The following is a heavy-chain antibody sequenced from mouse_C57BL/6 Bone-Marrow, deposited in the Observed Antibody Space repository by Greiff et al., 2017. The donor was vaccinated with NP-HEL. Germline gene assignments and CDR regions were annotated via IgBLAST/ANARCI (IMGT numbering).Heavy chain of an antibody. V-gene: IGHV1-81*01. CDR3: ARRITGTRYYFDY. CDR2: IYPRSGNT. J-gene: IGHJ2*01. Sequence: QVQLQQSGAELARPGASVKLSCKASGYTFTSYVIGRVKQRTGQGLGWVGEIYPRSGNTYYNEKFKGKGTLTADKSSSTAYMALRSLTSEDYAVYLCARRITGTRYYFDYWGQGTTLTVSS. CDR1: GYTFTSYV. D-gene: IGHD4-1*01.